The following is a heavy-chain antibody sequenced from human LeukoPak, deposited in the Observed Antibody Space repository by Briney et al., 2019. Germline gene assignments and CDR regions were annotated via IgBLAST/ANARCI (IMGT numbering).Heavy chain of an antibody. CDR2: IYHSGST. CDR3: ARHGAAALSYNWFDP. J-gene: IGHJ5*02. V-gene: IGHV4-38-2*01. D-gene: IGHD6-13*01. Sequence: SETLSLTCAVSGYSISSGYYWGWIRQPPGKGLEWIGSIYHSGSTYYNPSLKSRVTISVDTSKNQFSLKLSSVTAADTAVYYCARHGAAALSYNWFDPWGQGTLVTASS. CDR1: GYSISSGYY.